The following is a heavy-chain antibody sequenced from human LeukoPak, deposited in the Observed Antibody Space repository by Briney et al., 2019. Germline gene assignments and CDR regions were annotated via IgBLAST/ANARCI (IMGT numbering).Heavy chain of an antibody. V-gene: IGHV4-34*01. CDR2: INHSGST. D-gene: IGHD2-2*01. CDR1: SGSFSGYY. CDR3: ARGLGTSWDNWFDP. Sequence: SETLSLTCAVYSGSFSGYYWSWIRQPPGKGLEWIGEINHSGSTNYNPSLKSRVTISVDTSKNQFSLKLSSVTAADTAVYYCARGLGTSWDNWFDPWGQGTLVTVSS. J-gene: IGHJ5*02.